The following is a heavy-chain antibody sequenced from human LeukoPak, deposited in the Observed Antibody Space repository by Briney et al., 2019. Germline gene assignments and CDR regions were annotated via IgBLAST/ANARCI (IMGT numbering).Heavy chain of an antibody. CDR3: ARVNSSSSGFYYYYYYMDV. J-gene: IGHJ6*03. CDR2: INYSGST. V-gene: IGHV4-34*01. Sequence: PSETLSLTCAVYGGSFSGYYWSWIRQPPGKGLEWIGEINYSGSTNYNPSLKSRVTISVDTSKNQFSLKLSSVTAADTAVYYCARVNSSSSGFYYYYYYMDVWGKGTTVTVSS. D-gene: IGHD6-6*01. CDR1: GGSFSGYY.